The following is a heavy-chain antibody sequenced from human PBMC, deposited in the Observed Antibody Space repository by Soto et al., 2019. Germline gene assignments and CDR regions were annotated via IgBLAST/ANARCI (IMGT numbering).Heavy chain of an antibody. CDR3: AKDKGGVRANYYYYGMDV. Sequence: GGSLRLSCAASGFTFSSYGMHWVRQAPGKGLEWVAVISYDGSNKYYTDSVKGRFTISRDNSKNTLYLQMNSLRAEDTAVYYCAKDKGGVRANYYYYGMDVWGQGTTVTVSS. D-gene: IGHD3-10*01. V-gene: IGHV3-30*18. CDR1: GFTFSSYG. J-gene: IGHJ6*02. CDR2: ISYDGSNK.